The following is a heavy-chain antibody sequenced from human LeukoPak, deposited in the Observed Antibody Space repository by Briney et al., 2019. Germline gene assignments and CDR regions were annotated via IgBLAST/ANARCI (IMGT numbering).Heavy chain of an antibody. V-gene: IGHV1-24*01. CDR3: ATGVSGGYYESAY. Sequence: ASVKVSCKVSGYTLTELSMHWVRQAPGKGLEWMGGFDPEDGETIYAQKFQGRVTMTEDTSTDTAYMELSSLRSEDTAMYYCATGVSGGYYESAYWGQGTLVTVSS. CDR1: GYTLTELS. J-gene: IGHJ4*02. D-gene: IGHD1-26*01. CDR2: FDPEDGET.